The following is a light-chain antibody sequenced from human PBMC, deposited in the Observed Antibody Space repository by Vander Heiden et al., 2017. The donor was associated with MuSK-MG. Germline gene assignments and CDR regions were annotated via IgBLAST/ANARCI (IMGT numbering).Light chain of an antibody. CDR3: SSYTSRSTRV. Sequence: QSALTQPAPVSGSPGQSITIPCTGTSSDVGGYNYVSWYQQHPGKAPKLMIYEVNNRPSGVSNRFSGSKSGNTASLTISGLQAEDEADYYCSSYTSRSTRVFGGGTKLTVL. CDR2: EVN. J-gene: IGLJ3*02. V-gene: IGLV2-14*01. CDR1: SSDVGGYNY.